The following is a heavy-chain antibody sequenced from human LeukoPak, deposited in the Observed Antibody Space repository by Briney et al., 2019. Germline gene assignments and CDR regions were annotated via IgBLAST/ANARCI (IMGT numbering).Heavy chain of an antibody. V-gene: IGHV1-24*01. CDR2: FDPEDGET. CDR3: ATAPFLALYDFWSGWYGSD. CDR1: GGTFSSYA. J-gene: IGHJ4*02. Sequence: VASVKVSCKASGGTFSSYAISWVRQAPGKGLEWMGGFDPEDGETIYAQKFQGRVTMTEDTSTDTAYMELSSLRSEDTAVYYCATAPFLALYDFWSGWYGSDWGQGTLVTVSS. D-gene: IGHD3-3*01.